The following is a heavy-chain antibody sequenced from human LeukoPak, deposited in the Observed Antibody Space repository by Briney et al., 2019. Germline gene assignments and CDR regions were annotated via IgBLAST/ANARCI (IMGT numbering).Heavy chain of an antibody. CDR3: ARPLDTTFFNAFDI. Sequence: SETLSLTRTVSGGSISSYYWSWIRQPPGKGLEWIGYIYYSGSTNYNPSLKSRVTISVDTSKNQFSLKLTSVTAADTAVYYCARPLDTTFFNAFDIWGQGTMVTVSS. CDR2: IYYSGST. J-gene: IGHJ3*02. D-gene: IGHD2/OR15-2a*01. CDR1: GGSISSYY. V-gene: IGHV4-59*08.